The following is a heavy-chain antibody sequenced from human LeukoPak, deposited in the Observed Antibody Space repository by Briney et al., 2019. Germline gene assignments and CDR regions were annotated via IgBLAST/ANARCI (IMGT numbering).Heavy chain of an antibody. Sequence: ASVKVSCNASGGTFSSYAISWVRQAPGQGLEWMGRIIPIFGTANYAQKFQGRVTITTDESTSTAYMELSSLRSEDTAVYYCARVLLAAAGYDYWGQGTLVTVSS. CDR3: ARVLLAAAGYDY. J-gene: IGHJ4*02. CDR1: GGTFSSYA. V-gene: IGHV1-69*05. CDR2: IIPIFGTA. D-gene: IGHD6-13*01.